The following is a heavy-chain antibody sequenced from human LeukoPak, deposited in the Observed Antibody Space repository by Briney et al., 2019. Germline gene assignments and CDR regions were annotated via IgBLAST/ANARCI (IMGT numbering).Heavy chain of an antibody. D-gene: IGHD3-22*01. V-gene: IGHV3-74*01. Sequence: GGSLRLPCAASGFAFSGYWMHWVRQAPGKGLVWVSRINTDGSSTSYADSVKGRFTISRDNAKNTLYLQMNSLRVEDTAMYYCARESYDSSGYYYGGGFDYWGQGTLVTVSS. J-gene: IGHJ4*02. CDR3: ARESYDSSGYYYGGGFDY. CDR1: GFAFSGYW. CDR2: INTDGSST.